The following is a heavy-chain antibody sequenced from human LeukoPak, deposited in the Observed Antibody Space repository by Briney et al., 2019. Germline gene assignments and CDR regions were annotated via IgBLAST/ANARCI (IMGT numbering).Heavy chain of an antibody. CDR3: ARVGATRGLDY. CDR1: GFTFSDHY. CDR2: TRNKANGYTT. J-gene: IGHJ4*02. Sequence: GGSLRLSCGASGFTFSDHYMDWVRQAPGKGLEWVGRTRNKANGYTTEYAASVKGRFTISRDDSKNSLYLQMNSLKTDDTAVYYCARVGATRGLDYWGQGTLVTVSS. D-gene: IGHD1-26*01. V-gene: IGHV3-72*01.